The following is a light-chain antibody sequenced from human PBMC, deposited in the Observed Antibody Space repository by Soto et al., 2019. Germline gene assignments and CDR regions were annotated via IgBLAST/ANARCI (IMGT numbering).Light chain of an antibody. V-gene: IGLV2-14*01. CDR2: DVS. J-gene: IGLJ2*01. CDR3: SSYTRSSTLV. Sequence: QSALTQPASVSGSPGQSITISCTGTISDVGGYNYVSWYQQHPGQAPKLMIYDVSNRPSGVSNRFSGSKSGNTASLTISGLQAEDEADYYCSSYTRSSTLVFGGGTKLTVL. CDR1: ISDVGGYNY.